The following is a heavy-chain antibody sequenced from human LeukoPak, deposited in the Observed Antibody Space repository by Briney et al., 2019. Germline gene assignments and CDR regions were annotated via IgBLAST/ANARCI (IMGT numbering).Heavy chain of an antibody. CDR2: IYFTGNT. J-gene: IGHJ6*03. Sequence: SETLSLTCTVSGGSISSYYWSWIRQPPGKGLEWIGYIYFTGNTNYNPSLKSRVTISVDTSNNQFSLRLSSVTAADTAVYYCARVLRQLVYYYYYYMDVWGKGTTVTVSS. V-gene: IGHV4-59*12. CDR1: GGSISSYY. D-gene: IGHD6-13*01. CDR3: ARVLRQLVYYYYYYMDV.